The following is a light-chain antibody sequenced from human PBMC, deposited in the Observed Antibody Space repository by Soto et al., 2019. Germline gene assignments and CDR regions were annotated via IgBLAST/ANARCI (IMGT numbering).Light chain of an antibody. V-gene: IGLV2-8*01. CDR3: SSFASSNPWV. Sequence: QSALTQPPSASGSPGQSVTISCTGNSSDVGAYNYVSWYQQHAGKDPKLVIYEVTKRPSGVPDRFSGSKSANTASLTVSGLRAEDEADYYCSSFASSNPWVFGGGTQLTVL. J-gene: IGLJ3*02. CDR2: EVT. CDR1: SSDVGAYNY.